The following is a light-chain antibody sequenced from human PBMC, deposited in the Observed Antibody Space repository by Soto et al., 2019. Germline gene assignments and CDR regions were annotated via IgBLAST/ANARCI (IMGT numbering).Light chain of an antibody. CDR1: QGIRND. V-gene: IGKV1-6*01. CDR2: AAS. Sequence: IQMTQSPSTLSASVGDRVTITCRASQGIRNDLDWFQQKPGKAPKLLIYAASNLQSGVPARFSGSGSGTDFTLTISSLQPEDFATYYCLQKYFYPFTFGPGTRLEIK. J-gene: IGKJ5*01. CDR3: LQKYFYPFT.